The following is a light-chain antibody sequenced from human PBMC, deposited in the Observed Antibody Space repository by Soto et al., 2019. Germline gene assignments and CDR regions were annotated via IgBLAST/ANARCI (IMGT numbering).Light chain of an antibody. CDR3: QSFDSSRFYV. Sequence: QSVLTQPPSVSGAPGQRVTISCTGSSSNIGTGYDVHWYQQLPGTAPKLLIYGNSNRPSGVPDRFSGSKSGTSASLAITGLQAEDEADYYCQSFDSSRFYVFGTVTKLTVL. J-gene: IGLJ1*01. V-gene: IGLV1-40*01. CDR1: SSNIGTGYD. CDR2: GNS.